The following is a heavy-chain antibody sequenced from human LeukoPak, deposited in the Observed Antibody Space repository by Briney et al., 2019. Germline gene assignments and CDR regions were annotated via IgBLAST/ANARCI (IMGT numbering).Heavy chain of an antibody. CDR2: IYHSGST. CDR3: ARQHSSGWAGFDF. Sequence: PSETLSLTCTVSGGSINNLYWSWIRQPPGGALEWIGYIYHSGSTNYNPSLKSRVSISVDTSKNQFSLKLNSVTAADTAVYYCARQHSSGWAGFDFWGQGILVTVSS. J-gene: IGHJ4*02. CDR1: GGSINNLY. D-gene: IGHD6-19*01. V-gene: IGHV4-59*08.